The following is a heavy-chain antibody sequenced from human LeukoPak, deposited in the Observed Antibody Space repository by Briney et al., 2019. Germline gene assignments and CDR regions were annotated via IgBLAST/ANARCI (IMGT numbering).Heavy chain of an antibody. CDR3: ARIVFYYYYMDV. J-gene: IGHJ6*03. V-gene: IGHV1-2*02. D-gene: IGHD3-22*01. Sequence: GASVKVSCKASGYTFTGYYMHWVRQAPGQGLEWMGWISAYNGNTNYAQKLQGRVTMTRNTSISTAYMELSSLRSEDTAVYYCARIVFYYYYMDVWGKGTTVTISS. CDR1: GYTFTGYY. CDR2: ISAYNGNT.